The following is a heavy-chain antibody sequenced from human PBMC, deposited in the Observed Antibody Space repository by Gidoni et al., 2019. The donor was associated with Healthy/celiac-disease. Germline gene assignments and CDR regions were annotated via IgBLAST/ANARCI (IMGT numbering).Heavy chain of an antibody. CDR3: ARDGSIAARPTPWFDP. J-gene: IGHJ5*02. CDR2: IIPIFGTA. D-gene: IGHD6-6*01. V-gene: IGHV1-69*01. CDR1: GGTFSRYA. Sequence: QVQLVQSGAEVKKPGSSVKVSCKASGGTFSRYAISWVRPAPGQGLEWMGGIIPIFGTANYAQKFQGRVTITADESTSTAYMELSSLRSEDTAVYYCARDGSIAARPTPWFDPWGQGTLVTVSS.